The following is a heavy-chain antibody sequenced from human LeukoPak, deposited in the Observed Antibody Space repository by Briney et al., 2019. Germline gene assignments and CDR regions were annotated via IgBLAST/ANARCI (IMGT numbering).Heavy chain of an antibody. J-gene: IGHJ4*02. D-gene: IGHD3-10*01. CDR3: AKDRDYYGSGSDY. CDR2: ISYDEMYQ. Sequence: PGRSLRLSCAASGFTFNIYGMHWVRQARGKGLEWVAGISYDEMYQYYADSVKGRFTISRDNSKNTLFLQMNGLRAEDTAIYYCAKDRDYYGSGSDYWGQGTLVTVSS. CDR1: GFTFNIYG. V-gene: IGHV3-30*18.